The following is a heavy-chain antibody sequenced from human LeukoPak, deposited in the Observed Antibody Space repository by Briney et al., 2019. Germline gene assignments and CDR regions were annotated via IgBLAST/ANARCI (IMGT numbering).Heavy chain of an antibody. V-gene: IGHV4-39*01. D-gene: IGHD3-10*01. CDR2: VHYSGVT. CDR1: GFTVSSND. J-gene: IGHJ4*02. Sequence: PGGSLRLSCAASGFTVSSNDMSWVRQAPGKGLEWIGTVHYSGVTYSNPSLKSRLTISVDTSKNQFSLKLSSVTASDTALYYCARHFWSYYYIDSWGQGTLVTVSS. CDR3: ARHFWSYYYIDS.